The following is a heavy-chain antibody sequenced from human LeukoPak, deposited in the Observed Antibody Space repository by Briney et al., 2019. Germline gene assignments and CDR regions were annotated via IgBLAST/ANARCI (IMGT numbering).Heavy chain of an antibody. CDR2: ISSSSSYI. CDR3: ARDPADYYDSKGY. V-gene: IGHV3-21*01. D-gene: IGHD3-22*01. Sequence: GGSLRLSYAASGFTFSSYSMNWVRQAPGKGLEWVSSISSSSSYIYYADSVKGRFTISRDNAKNSLYRQMNSLRAEDTAVYYCARDPADYYDSKGYWGQGTLVTVSS. CDR1: GFTFSSYS. J-gene: IGHJ4*02.